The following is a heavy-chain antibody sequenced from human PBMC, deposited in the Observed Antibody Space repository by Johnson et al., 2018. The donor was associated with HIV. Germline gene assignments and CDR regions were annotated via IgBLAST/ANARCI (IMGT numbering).Heavy chain of an antibody. J-gene: IGHJ3*02. V-gene: IGHV3-66*01. CDR2: IYSGGKT. D-gene: IGHD5-12*01. Sequence: VHLVESGGGLVKPGGSLRLSCAASGFTVSSNYLSWVRLAPGKGLEWVSVIYSGGKTYYADSVKGRFTISRDNSKNTLYLQMNSLRVEDTAVYYCARSDVDIVATILFDIWGQGTMVTVSS. CDR1: GFTVSSNY. CDR3: ARSDVDIVATILFDI.